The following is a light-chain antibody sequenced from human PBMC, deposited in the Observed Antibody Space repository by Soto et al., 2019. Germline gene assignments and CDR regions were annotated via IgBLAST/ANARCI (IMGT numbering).Light chain of an antibody. CDR3: QQSYSHPRT. CDR2: AAS. CDR1: QPISTS. V-gene: IGKV1-39*01. Sequence: DIQMTQSPPSLSASVGDRVTITCRASQPISTSLNWYQHKPGKAPSLLIFAASSLQSGVSSRFSGSGSGTEFTLTVSSLQPEDFAAYYCQQSYSHPRTFGQGTKVEIK. J-gene: IGKJ1*01.